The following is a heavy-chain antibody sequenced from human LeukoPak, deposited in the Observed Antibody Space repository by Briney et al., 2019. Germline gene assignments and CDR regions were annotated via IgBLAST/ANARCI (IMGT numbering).Heavy chain of an antibody. D-gene: IGHD6-19*01. J-gene: IGHJ4*02. CDR1: GGSFSGYY. CDR3: LLYSSGWYYFDY. CDR2: INHSGST. V-gene: IGHV4-34*01. Sequence: SETLSLTCAVYGGSFSGYYWSWIRQPPGKGLEWIGEINHSGSTNYNPSLKSRVTISIDTSKNQFSLKLSSVTAADTAVYYCLLYSSGWYYFDYWGQGTLVTVSS.